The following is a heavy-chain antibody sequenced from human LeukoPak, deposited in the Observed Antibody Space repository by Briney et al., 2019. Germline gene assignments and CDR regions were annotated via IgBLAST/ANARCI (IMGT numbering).Heavy chain of an antibody. J-gene: IGHJ5*02. Sequence: GGSLRLSCAAAGFSVSNNYMSWVRQARGKGLEWVSIIYSGDSTYYLDSVKGRFTISRDNSKNKLYLQMYSLRAEDTAVYYCARDSGYSGYALDLWGQGNLVTVSS. CDR1: GFSVSNNY. V-gene: IGHV3-66*01. D-gene: IGHD5-12*01. CDR3: ARDSGYSGYALDL. CDR2: IYSGDST.